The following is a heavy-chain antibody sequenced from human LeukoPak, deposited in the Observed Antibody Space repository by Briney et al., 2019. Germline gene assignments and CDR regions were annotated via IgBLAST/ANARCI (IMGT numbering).Heavy chain of an antibody. J-gene: IGHJ3*02. V-gene: IGHV4-34*01. CDR2: MYYSGST. Sequence: SETLSLTCAVYGGSFSGYYWSWIRQPPGKGPEWIGSMYYSGSTYYNPSLQSRVTISLDTLKNQFSLKLGSVTAADTAVYYCATLNYGGKSNDAFDIWGQGTMVTVSS. D-gene: IGHD4-23*01. CDR1: GGSFSGYY. CDR3: ATLNYGGKSNDAFDI.